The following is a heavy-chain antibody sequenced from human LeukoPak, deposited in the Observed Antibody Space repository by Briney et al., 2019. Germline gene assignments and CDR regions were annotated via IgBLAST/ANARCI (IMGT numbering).Heavy chain of an antibody. J-gene: IGHJ4*02. CDR1: GFTFSSYG. CDR2: IRDDGSNK. V-gene: IGHV3-30*02. CDR3: AKGRGGAVALSYYFDY. Sequence: GRSLRLACAPFGFTFSSYGVHWVRQAPGKGREWVAFIRDDGSNKYYADSVEGRFTISRDNSKNTLYLQMNSLRAEDTAVYYCAKGRGGAVALSYYFDYWGQGTLVTVSS. D-gene: IGHD6-19*01.